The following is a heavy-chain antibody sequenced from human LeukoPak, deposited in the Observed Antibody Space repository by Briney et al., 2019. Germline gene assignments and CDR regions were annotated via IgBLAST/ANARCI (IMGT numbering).Heavy chain of an antibody. CDR2: ISDSGGRT. J-gene: IGHJ4*02. V-gene: IGHV3-23*01. D-gene: IGHD3-22*01. CDR3: AKRGVVIRVILVGFHKEAQYFDS. CDR1: GITLSNYG. Sequence: GGSRRLSCAVSGITLSNYGMSWVRQTSGKGLEWVAGISDSGGRTNYADSVKGRFTISRDNPKNTLYLQMNSLRAEDTAVYFCAKRGVVIRVILVGFHKEAQYFDSWGQGALVTVSS.